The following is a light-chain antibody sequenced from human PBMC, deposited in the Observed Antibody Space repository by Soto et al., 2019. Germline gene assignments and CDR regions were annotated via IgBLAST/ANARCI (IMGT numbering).Light chain of an antibody. CDR3: QQYYDWPIT. CDR2: AAS. Sequence: ERKITQSPATLSVSPGGRATLCCRASQRISTNLAWYQQKPGQAPRLLIYAASTRATGIPARFSGSGSETEFTLTISGLQSEDFAVYYRQQYYDWPITFGQGRLLE. CDR1: QRISTN. J-gene: IGKJ5*01. V-gene: IGKV3-15*01.